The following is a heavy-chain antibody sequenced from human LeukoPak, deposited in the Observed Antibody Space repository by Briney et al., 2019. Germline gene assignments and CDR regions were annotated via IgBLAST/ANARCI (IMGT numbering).Heavy chain of an antibody. CDR3: ARGGGDGYNGYYFDY. J-gene: IGHJ4*02. Sequence: GGSLRLSCAASGFTFSGSAMHWVRQASGKGLEWVGRIRSKANSYATAYAASVKGRFTISRDDSKNTAYLQMNSLKTEDTAVYYCARGGGDGYNGYYFDYWGQGTLVTVSS. V-gene: IGHV3-73*01. CDR1: GFTFSGSA. CDR2: IRSKANSYAT. D-gene: IGHD5-24*01.